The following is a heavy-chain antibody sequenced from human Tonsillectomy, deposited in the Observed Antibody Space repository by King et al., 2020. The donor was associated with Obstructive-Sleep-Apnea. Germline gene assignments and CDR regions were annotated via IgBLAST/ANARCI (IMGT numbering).Heavy chain of an antibody. CDR3: ARAGEGFDY. J-gene: IGHJ4*02. V-gene: IGHV4-59*01. CDR1: GGSISYYY. D-gene: IGHD3-16*01. Sequence: VQLQESGPGLVKPSETLSLTCTVSGGSISYYYWSWIRQPPGKGLEWIGYIFYSGSTNYNPSLKCRVTISVDTSKNQFSLKLYSVTAADTAFYYCARAGEGFDYWGQGTLVTVSS. CDR2: IFYSGST.